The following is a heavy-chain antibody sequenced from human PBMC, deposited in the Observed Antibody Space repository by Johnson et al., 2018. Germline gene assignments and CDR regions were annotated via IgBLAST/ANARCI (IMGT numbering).Heavy chain of an antibody. CDR1: GFTFDDYA. CDR2: ISWNSGSI. CDR3: ATRITGNHYDYYAMDV. J-gene: IGHJ6*02. V-gene: IGHV3-9*01. D-gene: IGHD1-20*01. Sequence: VQLVQSGGGLVQPGRSLRLSCAASGFTFDDYAMHWVRQAPGKGLEWVSGISWNSGSIGYAASVTGRFTISRDNAKNSLYLQMNSLRAEDTALYYCATRITGNHYDYYAMDVWGQGTTVTVSS.